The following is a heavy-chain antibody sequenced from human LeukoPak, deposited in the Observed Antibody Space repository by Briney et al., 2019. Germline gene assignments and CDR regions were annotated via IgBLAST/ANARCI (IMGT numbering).Heavy chain of an antibody. J-gene: IGHJ4*02. CDR2: ISSSSSYI. CDR3: ARDLSVVVPAAPMRDFDY. Sequence: GGSLRLSCAASGFTFSSYSMNWVRQAPGKGLEWVSSISSSSSYIYYADSVKGRFTISRDNAKNSLYLQMNSLRAEDTAVYYCARDLSVVVPAAPMRDFDYWGQGTLVTVSS. D-gene: IGHD2-2*01. V-gene: IGHV3-21*01. CDR1: GFTFSSYS.